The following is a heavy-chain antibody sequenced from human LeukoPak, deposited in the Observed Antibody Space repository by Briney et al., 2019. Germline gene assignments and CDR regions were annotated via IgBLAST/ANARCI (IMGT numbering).Heavy chain of an antibody. CDR3: AKGESGYYSDYYYYMDV. CDR1: GFTFSNYA. D-gene: IGHD3-3*01. CDR2: ISDSGAST. J-gene: IGHJ6*03. Sequence: GGSLRLSCAASGFTFSNYAMSWVRQAPGKGLEWVSPISDSGASTYYADSVKGRFTISRDNSKNTLYLQMNSLRVEDTAVYYCAKGESGYYSDYYYYMDVWGKGTTVTVSS. V-gene: IGHV3-23*01.